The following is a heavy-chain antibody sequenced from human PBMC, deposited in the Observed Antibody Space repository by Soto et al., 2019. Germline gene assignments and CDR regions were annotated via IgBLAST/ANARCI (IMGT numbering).Heavy chain of an antibody. CDR2: IWYDGSNK. V-gene: IGHV3-33*01. CDR1: GFTFSSYG. J-gene: IGHJ4*02. D-gene: IGHD4-17*01. CDR3: ARTDDYALDY. Sequence: QVQLVESGGGVVQPGRSLRLSCAASGFTFSSYGMHWVRQAPGKGLEWVAVIWYDGSNKYYAVSVKGRFTISRDNSKNTMYLQMNSLRAEDTAVYYCARTDDYALDYWGQGTLVTVSS.